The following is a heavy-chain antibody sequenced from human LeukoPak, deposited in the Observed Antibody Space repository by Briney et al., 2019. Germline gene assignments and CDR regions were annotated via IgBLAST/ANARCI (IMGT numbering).Heavy chain of an antibody. D-gene: IGHD6-13*01. Sequence: TSETLSLTCTVSGGSISSSSYYWGWIRQPPGKGLEWIGSIYYSGSTYYNPSLKSRVTISVDTSKNQFSLKLSSVTAADTAVYYCAKHMGYSSSYDAFDIWGQGTMVTVSS. CDR1: GGSISSSSYY. CDR2: IYYSGST. V-gene: IGHV4-39*07. CDR3: AKHMGYSSSYDAFDI. J-gene: IGHJ3*02.